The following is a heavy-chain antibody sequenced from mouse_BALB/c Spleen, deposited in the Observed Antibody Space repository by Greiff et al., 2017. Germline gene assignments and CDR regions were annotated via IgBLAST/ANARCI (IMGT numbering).Heavy chain of an antibody. CDR3: ARDEELPPAY. D-gene: IGHD4-1*01. Sequence: EVNVVESGGGLVQPGGSLKLSCAASGFTFSSYGMSWVRQTPDKRLELVATINSNGGSTYYPDSVKGRFTISRDNAKNTLYLQMSSLKSEDTAMYYCARDEELPPAYWGQGTLVTVSA. J-gene: IGHJ3*01. CDR2: INSNGGST. CDR1: GFTFSSYG. V-gene: IGHV5-6-3*01.